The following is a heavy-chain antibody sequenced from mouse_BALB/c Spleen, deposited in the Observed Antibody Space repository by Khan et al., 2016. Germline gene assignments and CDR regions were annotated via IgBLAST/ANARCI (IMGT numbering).Heavy chain of an antibody. D-gene: IGHD2-10*02. V-gene: IGHV4-1*02. CDR3: ARREYGNSWYFDV. CDR2: INPDSSTI. Sequence: EVKLLESGGGLVQPGGSLKLSCAASGFDFSTYWMSWVRQAPGKGLEWIGEINPDSSTINYTPSLKDKFIISRDNAKNTLYLQMSKVRSEDTALYYCARREYGNSWYFDVWGTGTTVTVSS. J-gene: IGHJ1*03. CDR1: GFDFSTYW.